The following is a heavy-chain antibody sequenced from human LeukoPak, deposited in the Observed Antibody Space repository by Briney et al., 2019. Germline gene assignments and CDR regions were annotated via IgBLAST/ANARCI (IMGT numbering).Heavy chain of an antibody. J-gene: IGHJ5*02. Sequence: SVKVSCKASGGTFRSYAISWVRQAPGQGLEWMGGIIPIFGTANYAQKFQGRVTITADESTSTAYMELSSLRSEDTAVYYCARGYDFWSGYFDPWGQGTLVTVSS. CDR1: GGTFRSYA. D-gene: IGHD3-3*01. CDR2: IIPIFGTA. CDR3: ARGYDFWSGYFDP. V-gene: IGHV1-69*13.